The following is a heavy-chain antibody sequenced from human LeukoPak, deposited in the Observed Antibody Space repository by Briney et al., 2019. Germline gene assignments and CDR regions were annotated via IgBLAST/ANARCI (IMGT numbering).Heavy chain of an antibody. Sequence: PGGSLRLSCAASGFTFSSFSMNWVRQAPGKGLEWVSYISFGSSSIHYADSVKGRFTISRDNAKKSLYLQMNSLRAEDTAVYYCARNVKYDILTGFDYWGQGTLVTVSS. CDR1: GFTFSSFS. V-gene: IGHV3-48*04. D-gene: IGHD3-9*01. CDR3: ARNVKYDILTGFDY. CDR2: ISFGSSSI. J-gene: IGHJ4*02.